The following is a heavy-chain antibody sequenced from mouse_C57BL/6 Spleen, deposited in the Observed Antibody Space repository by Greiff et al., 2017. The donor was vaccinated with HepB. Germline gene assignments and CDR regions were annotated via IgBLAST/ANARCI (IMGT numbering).Heavy chain of an antibody. Sequence: EVKLVESGGGLVKPGGSLKLSCAASGFTFSDYGMHWVRQAPEKGLELVAYISSGSSTIYYADTVKGRFTISRDNAKNTLFLQMTSLRSEDTAMYYCARGLLLYWYAMDYWGQGTSVTVSS. CDR3: ARGLLLYWYAMDY. D-gene: IGHD1-1*01. J-gene: IGHJ4*01. CDR2: ISSGSSTI. V-gene: IGHV5-17*01. CDR1: GFTFSDYG.